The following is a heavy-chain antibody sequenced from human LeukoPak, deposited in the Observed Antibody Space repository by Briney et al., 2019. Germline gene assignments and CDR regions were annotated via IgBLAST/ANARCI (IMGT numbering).Heavy chain of an antibody. J-gene: IGHJ4*02. Sequence: GGSLRLSCAASGFTFSSYWMSWVRQAPGKGLEWVSGINWNGGSTGYADSVKGRFTISRDNAKNSLYLQMNSLRAEDTALYYCARAKGSYYYDSSGYYGPLFDYWGQGTLVTVSS. CDR2: INWNGGST. V-gene: IGHV3-20*04. CDR3: ARAKGSYYYDSSGYYGPLFDY. CDR1: GFTFSSYW. D-gene: IGHD3-22*01.